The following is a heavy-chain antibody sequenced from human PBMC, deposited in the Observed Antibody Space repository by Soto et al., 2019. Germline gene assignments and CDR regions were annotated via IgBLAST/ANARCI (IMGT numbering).Heavy chain of an antibody. V-gene: IGHV4-31*03. CDR1: GGSISSGGYY. J-gene: IGHJ4*02. D-gene: IGHD6-13*01. CDR3: ARHGEGSSWPLYYFDY. Sequence: SETLSLTCTVSGGSISSGGYYWSWIRQHPGKGLEWIGNIYHSGSTYYNPSLKSRVTISVDRSKNQFSLKLSSVTAADTAVYYCARHGEGSSWPLYYFDYWGQGTLVTVSS. CDR2: IYHSGST.